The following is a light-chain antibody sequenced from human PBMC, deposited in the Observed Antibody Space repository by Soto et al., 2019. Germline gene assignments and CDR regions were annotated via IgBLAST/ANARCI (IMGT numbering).Light chain of an antibody. V-gene: IGLV1-51*01. CDR3: GTWDGSLGKV. CDR1: SSNLGNNY. CDR2: DND. Sequence: QSVLTQPPSVSAAPGQKVTISCSGSSSNLGNNYVSWYQQFPGSAPKLLIYDNDKRPSGIPDRFSGSKSGTSAALGITGVQTGDEADYYCGTWDGSLGKVFGGGTKLTVL. J-gene: IGLJ2*01.